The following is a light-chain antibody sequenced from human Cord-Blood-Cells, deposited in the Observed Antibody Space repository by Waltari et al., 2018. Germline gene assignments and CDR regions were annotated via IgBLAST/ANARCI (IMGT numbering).Light chain of an antibody. V-gene: IGKV3-15*01. CDR2: GAS. Sequence: IVMTQSPATLSVSPGERATLSCRACQCVSSNLALYQQQPGQAPRLLVYGASTLAPVIPARCSGSGSGTEFTLTISSLQSEHLAVYYCQQYKNWLTVRGGTKVEIK. J-gene: IGKJ4*01. CDR1: QCVSSN. CDR3: QQYKNWLT.